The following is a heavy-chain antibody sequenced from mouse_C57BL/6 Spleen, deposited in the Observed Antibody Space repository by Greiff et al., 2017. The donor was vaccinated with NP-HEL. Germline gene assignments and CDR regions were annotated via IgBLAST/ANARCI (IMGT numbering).Heavy chain of an antibody. D-gene: IGHD2-3*01. J-gene: IGHJ1*03. Sequence: VQLQQSGPELVKPGASVKIPCKASGYTFTDYNMDWVKQSHGKSLEWIGDINPNNGGTIYNQKFKGKATLTVDKSSSTAYMELRSLTSEDTAVYYCARQDGYYGGYFDVWGTGTTVTVSS. CDR1: GYTFTDYN. V-gene: IGHV1-18*01. CDR2: INPNNGGT. CDR3: ARQDGYYGGYFDV.